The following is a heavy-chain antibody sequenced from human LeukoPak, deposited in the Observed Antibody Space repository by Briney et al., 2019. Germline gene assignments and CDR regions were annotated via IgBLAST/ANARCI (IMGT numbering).Heavy chain of an antibody. Sequence: SETLSLTCTVSGGSISSSSYYWGWIRQPPGKGLEWIGYIYHSGSTYYNPSLKSRVTISVDRSKNQFSLKLSSVTAADTAVYYCARAVTTDAFDIWGQGTMVTVSS. CDR1: GGSISSSSYY. V-gene: IGHV4-39*07. D-gene: IGHD4-17*01. J-gene: IGHJ3*02. CDR3: ARAVTTDAFDI. CDR2: IYHSGST.